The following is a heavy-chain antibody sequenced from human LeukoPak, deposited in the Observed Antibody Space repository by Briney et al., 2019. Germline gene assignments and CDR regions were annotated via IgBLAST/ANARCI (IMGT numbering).Heavy chain of an antibody. D-gene: IGHD4-17*01. J-gene: IGHJ5*02. V-gene: IGHV3-30-3*01. CDR2: ISYDGSNK. CDR3: AKGGGYGDYVNWFDP. Sequence: GRSLRLSCAASGFTFSSYAIHWVRQAPGKGLEWVAVISYDGSNKYYADSVKGRFTISRDNSKNTLYLQMNSLRAEDTAVYYCAKGGGYGDYVNWFDPWGQGTLVTVSS. CDR1: GFTFSSYA.